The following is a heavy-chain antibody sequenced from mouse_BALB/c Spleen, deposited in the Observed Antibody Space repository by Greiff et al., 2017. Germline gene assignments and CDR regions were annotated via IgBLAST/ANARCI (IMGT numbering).Heavy chain of an antibody. CDR3: AGYGNYWFGC. CDR1: GYTFTSYW. J-gene: IGHJ3*01. D-gene: IGHD2-1*01. Sequence: QVQLQQPGAELVKPGASVKLSCKASGYTFTSYWMHWVKQRPGQGLEWIGEINPSNGRTNYNEKFKSKATLTVDKSSSTAYMQLSSLTSEDAAVYYCAGYGNYWFGCWGQGTQVTVSA. CDR2: INPSNGRT. V-gene: IGHV1S81*02.